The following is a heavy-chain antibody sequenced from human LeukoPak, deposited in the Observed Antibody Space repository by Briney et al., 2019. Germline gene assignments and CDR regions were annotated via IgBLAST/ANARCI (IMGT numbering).Heavy chain of an antibody. D-gene: IGHD3-9*01. CDR3: ASGYVLRYFDWLSPFDY. Sequence: PSETLSLTCTVSGGSISSYYWSWIRQPPGKGLEWIGYIYYSGSTNYNPSLKSRVTISVDTSKNQFSLKLSSVTAADTAVYYCASGYVLRYFDWLSPFDYWGQGTLVTVSS. CDR1: GGSISSYY. V-gene: IGHV4-59*01. CDR2: IYYSGST. J-gene: IGHJ4*02.